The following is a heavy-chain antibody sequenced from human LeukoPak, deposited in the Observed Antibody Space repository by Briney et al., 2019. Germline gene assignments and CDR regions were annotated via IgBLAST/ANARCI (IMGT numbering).Heavy chain of an antibody. CDR2: IYHSGST. J-gene: IGHJ3*02. CDR1: GYSISAGFH. D-gene: IGHD3-10*01. Sequence: SETLSLTCTVSGYSISAGFHWGWIRQPPGKGLEWIGNIYHSGSTFYNPSLKSRVTISVDTSKNQFSLKLSSVTAADTAVYYCARSPVLLWFGELLVGAFDIWGQGTMVTVSS. V-gene: IGHV4-38-2*02. CDR3: ARSPVLLWFGELLVGAFDI.